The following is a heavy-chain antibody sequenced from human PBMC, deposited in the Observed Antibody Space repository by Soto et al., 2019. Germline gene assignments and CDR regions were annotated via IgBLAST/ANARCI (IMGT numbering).Heavy chain of an antibody. CDR2: IRSKANSYAT. Sequence: EVQLVESGGGLVQPGGSLKLSCAASGFTFSGSAMHWVRQASGKGLEWVGRIRSKANSYATAYAASVKGRFTISRDDSKNTAYLQTNSLKTEDTAVYYCTRRKDIVVVVAATGHYDAFDIWGQGTMLTVSS. D-gene: IGHD2-15*01. J-gene: IGHJ3*02. V-gene: IGHV3-73*01. CDR1: GFTFSGSA. CDR3: TRRKDIVVVVAATGHYDAFDI.